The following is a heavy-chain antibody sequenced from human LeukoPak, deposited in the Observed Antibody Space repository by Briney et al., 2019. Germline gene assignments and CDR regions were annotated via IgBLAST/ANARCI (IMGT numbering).Heavy chain of an antibody. Sequence: SETLSLTCTVSGGSISSSSYYWGWIRQPPGKGLEWIGSIYYSGTTYYNPSLKSRVTISVDTSKNQFSLKLNSVTAADTAVYYCARDPYDSSDSGGQGTLVTVSS. CDR2: IYYSGTT. D-gene: IGHD3-22*01. CDR3: ARDPYDSSDS. CDR1: GGSISSSSYY. J-gene: IGHJ4*02. V-gene: IGHV4-39*02.